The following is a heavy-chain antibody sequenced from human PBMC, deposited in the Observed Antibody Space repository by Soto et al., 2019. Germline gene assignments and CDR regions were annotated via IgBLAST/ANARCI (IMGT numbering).Heavy chain of an antibody. CDR2: ISGAGGDT. D-gene: IGHD2-21*01. V-gene: IGHV3-23*02. Sequence: EAQLLESGGTLVRPGGSLRLSCEASGFTFGDYAMSWVRQAPGKGLEWVSGISGAGGDTYYRDSVQGRFTVSRDNSKKTLFLQMSDLRAEDTALCYCAKDRTKSLIAVRTPFDVWGRGTQVTVSS. CDR1: GFTFGDYA. CDR3: AKDRTKSLIAVRTPFDV. J-gene: IGHJ4*02.